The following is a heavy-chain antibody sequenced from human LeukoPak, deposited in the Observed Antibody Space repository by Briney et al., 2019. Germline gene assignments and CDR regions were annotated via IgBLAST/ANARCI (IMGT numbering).Heavy chain of an antibody. D-gene: IGHD3-16*01. CDR3: ARGDY. V-gene: IGHV4-39*01. CDR1: GASISSSRYY. J-gene: IGHJ4*02. Sequence: SETVSLTGTASGASISSSRYYWGGIRQPPWKGPEWCVRVVYSGTTSHNPSHKRPATIPADTSNNPYSLNCSSVTAAGTTVDFCARGDYWGERTIVADSS. CDR2: VVYSGTT.